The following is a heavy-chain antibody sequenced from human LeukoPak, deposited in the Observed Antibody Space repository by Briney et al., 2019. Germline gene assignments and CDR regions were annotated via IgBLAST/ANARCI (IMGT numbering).Heavy chain of an antibody. D-gene: IGHD3-16*01. CDR2: IYYSGST. V-gene: IGHV4-39*02. CDR1: GGSISSSSYY. CDR3: ARDSTEVGGVIGMDV. J-gene: IGHJ6*02. Sequence: SETLSLTCTVSGGSISSSSYYWGWIRQPPGKGLEWIGSIYYSGSTYYNPSLKSRVTISVDTSKNQFSLKLSSVTAADTAVYYCARDSTEVGGVIGMDVWGQGTTVTVS.